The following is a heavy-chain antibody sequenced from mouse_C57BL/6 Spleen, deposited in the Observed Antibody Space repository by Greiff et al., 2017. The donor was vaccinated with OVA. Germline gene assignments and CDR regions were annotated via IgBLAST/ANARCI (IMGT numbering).Heavy chain of an antibody. CDR2: IDPSDSYT. CDR1: GYTFTSYW. CDR3: ARRGGNYPYYYAMDY. J-gene: IGHJ4*01. Sequence: QVQLQQPGAELVRPGTSVKLSCKASGYTFTSYWMHWVKQRPGQGLEWIGVIDPSDSYTNYNQKFKGKATLTVGTSSSTAYMQLSSLTSEDSAVYYCARRGGNYPYYYAMDYWGQRTSVTVSS. V-gene: IGHV1-59*01. D-gene: IGHD2-1*01.